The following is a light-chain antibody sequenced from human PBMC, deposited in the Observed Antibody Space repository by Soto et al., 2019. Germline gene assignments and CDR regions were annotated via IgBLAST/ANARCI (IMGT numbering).Light chain of an antibody. CDR2: GAS. Sequence: ETVMTQSPATLSVSPGEGATLSCGASQSVSSNLVWYQHRPGQAPRLLIYGASTRATGIPARFSGSGSGTDFTLTICRLEAEDFAVYSCHQYGTSPPTFGQGTKVDIK. V-gene: IGKV3-15*01. CDR3: HQYGTSPPT. CDR1: QSVSSN. J-gene: IGKJ1*01.